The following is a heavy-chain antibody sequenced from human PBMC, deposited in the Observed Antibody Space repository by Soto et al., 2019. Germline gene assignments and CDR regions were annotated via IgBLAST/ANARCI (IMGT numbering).Heavy chain of an antibody. D-gene: IGHD3-9*01. V-gene: IGHV4-39*01. J-gene: IGHJ4*02. CDR2: IYFRGHT. CDR3: ARLEGLATISYYFDF. CDR1: GDSINSDKYY. Sequence: QLQLQESGPGLVKPSETLSLTCSVSGDSINSDKYYWGWIRQPPGKGLEWIGSIYFRGHTYYNPSLQTRVTLSLDKSKSQFSLKLNSVTAADSAVYFCARLEGLATISYYFDFWGQGALVTVSS.